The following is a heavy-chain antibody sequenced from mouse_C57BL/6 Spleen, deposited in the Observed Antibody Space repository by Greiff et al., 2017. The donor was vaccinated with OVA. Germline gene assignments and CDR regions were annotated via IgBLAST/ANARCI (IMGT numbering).Heavy chain of an antibody. Sequence: SGAELVRPGASVTLSCKASGYTFTDYEMHWVKQTPVHGLEWIGAIDPETGGTAYNQKFKGKAILTADKSSSTAYMELRSLTSEDSAVYYCTRNYGSSYGGWGTGTTVTVSS. J-gene: IGHJ1*03. D-gene: IGHD1-1*01. CDR2: IDPETGGT. V-gene: IGHV1-15*01. CDR1: GYTFTDYE. CDR3: TRNYGSSYGG.